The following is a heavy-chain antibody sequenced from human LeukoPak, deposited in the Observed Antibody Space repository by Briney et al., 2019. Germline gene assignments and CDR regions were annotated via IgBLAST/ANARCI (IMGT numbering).Heavy chain of an antibody. Sequence: SQTLSLTCAVSGGSISSGGYSWSWIRQPAGKGLEWIGRIYTSGSTNYNPSLKSRVTMSVDTSKNQFSLKLSSVTAADTAVYYCARGSGYSSGSWPGRGMDVWGQGTTVTVSS. CDR1: GGSISSGGYS. CDR2: IYTSGST. J-gene: IGHJ6*02. D-gene: IGHD6-19*01. V-gene: IGHV4-61*02. CDR3: ARGSGYSSGSWPGRGMDV.